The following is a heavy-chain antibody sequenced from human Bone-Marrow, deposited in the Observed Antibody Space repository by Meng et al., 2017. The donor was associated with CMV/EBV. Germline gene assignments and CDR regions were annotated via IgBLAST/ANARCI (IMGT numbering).Heavy chain of an antibody. CDR3: ARDKGRDDFWSGYYWVFDY. D-gene: IGHD3-3*01. CDR1: GLTFSDYY. V-gene: IGHV3-11*01. J-gene: IGHJ4*02. CDR2: ISSSGSTT. Sequence: GGSLRLSWVAYGLTFSDYYMSWIRQAPGKGLEWVSYISSSGSTTYYADSVKGRFTISRDNAKNSLYLQMNSLRAEDTAVYYWARDKGRDDFWSGYYWVFDYWGQGTLVTVSS.